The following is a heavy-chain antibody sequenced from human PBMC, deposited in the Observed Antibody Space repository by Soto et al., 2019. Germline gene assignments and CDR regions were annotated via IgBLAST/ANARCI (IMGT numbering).Heavy chain of an antibody. J-gene: IGHJ6*02. Sequence: QVQLQESGPGLVKPSQTLSLTCTVSGGSISSGGYYWSWIRQHPGKGLEWIGYIYYSGSTYYNPSLKSRVTLSVDTSKHQFSLMLSSVTAADTAVYYCAREYGDQPGGMDVWGQGTTVTVSS. CDR2: IYYSGST. CDR1: GGSISSGGYY. V-gene: IGHV4-31*03. CDR3: AREYGDQPGGMDV. D-gene: IGHD4-17*01.